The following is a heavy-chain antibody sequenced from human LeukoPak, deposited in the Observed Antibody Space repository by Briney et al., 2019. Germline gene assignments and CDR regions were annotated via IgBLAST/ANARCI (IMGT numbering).Heavy chain of an antibody. Sequence: GGSLRLSCAASGFSISDFWMTWVRQAPGKGLEWVAMLQRDGRASHYVDSVKGRFTLSRDTANNVLHLQMNSLRPDDTAVYYCARDVGGADYWGQGILVAVAS. V-gene: IGHV3-7*01. CDR1: GFSISDFW. J-gene: IGHJ4*02. CDR2: LQRDGRAS. D-gene: IGHD4-23*01. CDR3: ARDVGGADY.